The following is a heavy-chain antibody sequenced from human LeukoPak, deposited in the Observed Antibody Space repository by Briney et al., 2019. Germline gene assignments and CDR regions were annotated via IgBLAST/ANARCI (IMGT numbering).Heavy chain of an antibody. D-gene: IGHD1-1*01. V-gene: IGHV1-2*02. Sequence: ASVKVSCKASGYTFTGYYMHWVRQAPGQGLEWMGWINPNSGGTNYAQKFQGRVTMTRDTSISTAYMELSRLRSDDTAVYYCARYEGTESQLDYWGQGTLVTVSS. J-gene: IGHJ4*02. CDR3: ARYEGTESQLDY. CDR1: GYTFTGYY. CDR2: INPNSGGT.